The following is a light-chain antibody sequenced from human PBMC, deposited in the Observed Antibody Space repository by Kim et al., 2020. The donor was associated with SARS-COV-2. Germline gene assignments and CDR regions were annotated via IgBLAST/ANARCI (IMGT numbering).Light chain of an antibody. V-gene: IGKV3-20*01. CDR3: QQYGSSPLT. CDR1: KSVSSSY. J-gene: IGKJ4*01. Sequence: SPGERATLSGRASKSVSSSYLAWCQQKPGQAPRLLIYGASSRATGIPDRFRGSGSGTDFTLTISRLEPEDFAVYYCQQYGSSPLTFGGGTKVDIK. CDR2: GAS.